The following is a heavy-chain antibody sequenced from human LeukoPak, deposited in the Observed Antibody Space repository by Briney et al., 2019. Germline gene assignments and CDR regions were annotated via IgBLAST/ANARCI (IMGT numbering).Heavy chain of an antibody. CDR3: AREGLTTIGVIDV. CDR2: IYYSGNT. V-gene: IGHV4-59*01. J-gene: IGHJ6*03. D-gene: IGHD1-1*01. Sequence: PSETLSLTCSVSGASIGSYYRIRIRQPPGKGPEWLGTIYYSGNTKYNSSLKSRVSILADTSNNQFSLRLSSVTAADTAVYYCAREGLTTIGVIDVWGKGTTVTVSS. CDR1: GASIGSYY.